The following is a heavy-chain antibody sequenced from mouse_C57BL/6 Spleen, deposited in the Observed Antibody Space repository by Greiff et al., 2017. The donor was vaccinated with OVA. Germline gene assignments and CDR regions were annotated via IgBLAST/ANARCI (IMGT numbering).Heavy chain of an antibody. V-gene: IGHV1-26*01. CDR1: GYTFTDYY. Sequence: EVQLQQSGPELVKPGASVKISCKASGYTFTDYYMNWVKQSQGKSLEWIGDINPNNGGTSYNQKFKGKATLTVDKSSSTAYMELRSLTSEDSAVYYCARKRDSDLDYWGQGTTLTVSS. D-gene: IGHD3-3*01. CDR2: INPNNGGT. J-gene: IGHJ2*01. CDR3: ARKRDSDLDY.